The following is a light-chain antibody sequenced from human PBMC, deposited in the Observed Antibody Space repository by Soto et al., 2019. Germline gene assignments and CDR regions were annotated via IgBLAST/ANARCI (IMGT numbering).Light chain of an antibody. CDR2: DAS. CDR3: QHMRT. Sequence: DIQMTQSPSTLSASIGDRVTITCRASQNINNWIAWYQQKPGKAPKFLIYDASTLESGVPSRFSGSGFGTEFSLTIGSLQPDDFGSYYCQHMRTFGQGTKV. CDR1: QNINNW. J-gene: IGKJ1*01. V-gene: IGKV1-5*01.